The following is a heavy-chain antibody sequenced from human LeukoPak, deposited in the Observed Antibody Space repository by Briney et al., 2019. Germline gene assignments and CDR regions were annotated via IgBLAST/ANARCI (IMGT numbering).Heavy chain of an antibody. CDR2: IYYSGST. V-gene: IGHV4-59*01. Sequence: SETLSLTCTVSGGSISSYYWSWIRQPPGKGLEWIGYIYYSGSTNYNPSLKSRVTISVDTSKNQFSLKLSSVTAADTAVYYCARDRVPYGDSNNWFDPWGQGTLVTVSS. D-gene: IGHD4-17*01. CDR3: ARDRVPYGDSNNWFDP. J-gene: IGHJ5*02. CDR1: GGSISSYY.